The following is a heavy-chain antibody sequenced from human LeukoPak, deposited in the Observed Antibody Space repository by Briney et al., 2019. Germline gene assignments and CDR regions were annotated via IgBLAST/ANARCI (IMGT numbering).Heavy chain of an antibody. J-gene: IGHJ4*02. V-gene: IGHV3-23*01. D-gene: IGHD1-26*01. Sequence: GGSLRLSCAASGFTFSSYAMSWVRQAPGKGLEWVSAISGSGGSTYYADSVKGRFTISRDNSKNTLYLQMNSLRAEDTAVYYCAKDPERRIVGATLLAGIDYWGQGTLVTVSS. CDR1: GFTFSSYA. CDR3: AKDPERRIVGATLLAGIDY. CDR2: ISGSGGST.